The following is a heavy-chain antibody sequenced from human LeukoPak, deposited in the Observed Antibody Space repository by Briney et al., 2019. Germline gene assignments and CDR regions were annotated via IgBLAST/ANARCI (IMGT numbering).Heavy chain of an antibody. Sequence: GGSLRLSCAASGFTFGIYAMNWVRQAPGKGLEWVSYIGPSGSNIYYADSVKGRFTISRDNAKDSLYLQMNSLRAEDTAVYYCAKAPFKTVMDLDYWGQGTLVTVSS. D-gene: IGHD4-17*01. V-gene: IGHV3-48*01. CDR1: GFTFGIYA. CDR3: AKAPFKTVMDLDY. J-gene: IGHJ4*02. CDR2: IGPSGSNI.